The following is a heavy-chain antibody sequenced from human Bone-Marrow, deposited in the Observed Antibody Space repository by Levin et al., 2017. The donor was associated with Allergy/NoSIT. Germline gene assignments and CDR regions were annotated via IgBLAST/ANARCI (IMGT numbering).Heavy chain of an antibody. Sequence: GESLKISCAASGFTFSSYSMNWVRQAPGKGLEWVSSISSSSSYIYYADSVKGRFTISRDNAKNSLYLQMNSLRAEDTAVYYCAREVVVRYYDSSGPGDVWGQGTTVTVSS. J-gene: IGHJ6*02. D-gene: IGHD3-22*01. CDR1: GFTFSSYS. CDR2: ISSSSSYI. V-gene: IGHV3-21*01. CDR3: AREVVVRYYDSSGPGDV.